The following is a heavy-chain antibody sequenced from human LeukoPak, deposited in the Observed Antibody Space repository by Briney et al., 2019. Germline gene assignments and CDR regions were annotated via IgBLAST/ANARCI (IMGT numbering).Heavy chain of an antibody. CDR2: IYYSGST. CDR1: GVSISYNY. J-gene: IGHJ4*02. V-gene: IGHV4-59*01. CDR3: ARGRDPGVLDY. Sequence: PSETLSLTCTVSGVSISYNYWSWIRQPPGKGLEWIGYIYYSGSTNYNPSLKSRVTISVDTSKNQFSLKLSSVTAADTAVYYCARGRDPGVLDYWGQGTLVTVSS. D-gene: IGHD6-6*01.